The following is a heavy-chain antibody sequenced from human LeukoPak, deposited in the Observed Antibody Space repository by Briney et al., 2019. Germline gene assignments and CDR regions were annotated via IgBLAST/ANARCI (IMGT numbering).Heavy chain of an antibody. CDR1: GGTISSYY. CDR2: IYSSGST. CDR3: ARAGQLELKSWFDP. V-gene: IGHV4-59*01. Sequence: PSETLSLTCTASGGTISSYYWSWIRQPPGKGLEWIGYIYSSGSTNYNPSLNRRVTTSVGTAKIQFSRKRSSVTAADTAVYYCARAGQLELKSWFDPWGQGPLVTVSS. J-gene: IGHJ5*02. D-gene: IGHD1-7*01.